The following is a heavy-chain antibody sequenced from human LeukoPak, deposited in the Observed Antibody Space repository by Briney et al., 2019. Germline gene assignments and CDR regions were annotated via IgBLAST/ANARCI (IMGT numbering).Heavy chain of an antibody. Sequence: SQTLSLTCAVSGGSISSGGYSWSWIRQPPGKGLEWIGYIYHSGSTYYNPSLKSRVTISVDRSKNQFSLKLSSVTAADTAVYYCARGLGRVGGWFDPWGQGTLVTVSS. CDR1: GGSISSGGYS. V-gene: IGHV4-30-2*01. CDR3: ARGLGRVGGWFDP. J-gene: IGHJ5*02. CDR2: IYHSGST.